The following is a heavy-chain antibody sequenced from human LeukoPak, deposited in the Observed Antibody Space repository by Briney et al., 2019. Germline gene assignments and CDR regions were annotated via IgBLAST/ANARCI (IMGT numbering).Heavy chain of an antibody. CDR1: GYTFTSFG. CDR2: SSAYNGNT. CDR3: ARDWGEDTTMIFFFF. J-gene: IGHJ4*02. V-gene: IGHV1-18*01. D-gene: IGHD5-18*01. Sequence: ASVKVSCKASGYTFTSFGISWVRQAPGQGLEWMGWSSAYNGNTKYAQNVQGRVTMTADTSTDTAYMELRSLRSDDTAVYYCARDWGEDTTMIFFFFWGQGTLVTVSS.